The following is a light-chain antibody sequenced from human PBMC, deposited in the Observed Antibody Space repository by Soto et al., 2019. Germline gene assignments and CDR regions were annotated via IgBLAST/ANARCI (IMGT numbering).Light chain of an antibody. J-gene: IGKJ2*01. Sequence: DIQMTQSPSSLSASVGDRVTLTXXXXQTXXXXXNWYQQKPGKAPKLLIYAASSLQDGVPSRFSGSGSSTDFTLSISSLQPADFATYYCQQSYNSPMFTFGQGTKLEIK. V-gene: IGKV1-39*01. CDR1: QTXXXX. CDR3: QQSYNSPMFT. CDR2: AAS.